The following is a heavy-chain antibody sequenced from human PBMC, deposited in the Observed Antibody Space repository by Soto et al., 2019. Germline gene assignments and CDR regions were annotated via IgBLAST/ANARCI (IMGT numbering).Heavy chain of an antibody. Sequence: TLSFTCTVSGGSISSDAYHWSWIRQHPGKGLEWIGYISYSGSTYYNPSLKSRVTISIDTSKNQFSLKLSSVTAADTAVYYCAFGQHWLAYWGQGTLVIVSS. CDR3: AFGQHWLAY. V-gene: IGHV4-31*03. J-gene: IGHJ4*02. D-gene: IGHD3-9*01. CDR2: ISYSGST. CDR1: GGSISSDAYH.